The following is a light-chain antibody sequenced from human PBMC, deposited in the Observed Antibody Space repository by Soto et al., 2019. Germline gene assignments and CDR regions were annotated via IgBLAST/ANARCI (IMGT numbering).Light chain of an antibody. Sequence: QSALTQPPSAYGSRGQSVTISCTGTSSDVGGYNFVSWYQQHPGKAPKVILYEVTKRPSGVPDRFSGSKSGNTASLTVSGLQTEDEAHYYCSSYAGSKNRYVFGTGTKLTVL. CDR3: SSYAGSKNRYV. V-gene: IGLV2-8*01. CDR1: SSDVGGYNF. J-gene: IGLJ1*01. CDR2: EVT.